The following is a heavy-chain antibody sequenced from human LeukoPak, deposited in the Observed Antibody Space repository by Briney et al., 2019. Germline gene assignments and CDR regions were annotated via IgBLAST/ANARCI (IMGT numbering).Heavy chain of an antibody. CDR2: IYYSGST. D-gene: IGHD6-19*01. Sequence: PLETLSLTCTVSGGSISGYYWSWIRQSPGKGLEWIAYIYYSGSTNYNPSLKSRVTISVDTSKSQFSLELSSVTAADTAVYYCARLAGSFSDYFDSWGQGTLVTVSS. CDR1: GGSISGYY. V-gene: IGHV4-59*08. CDR3: ARLAGSFSDYFDS. J-gene: IGHJ4*02.